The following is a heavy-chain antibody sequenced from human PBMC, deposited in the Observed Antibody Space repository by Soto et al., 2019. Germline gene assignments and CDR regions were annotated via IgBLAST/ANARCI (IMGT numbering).Heavy chain of an antibody. J-gene: IGHJ5*02. CDR3: ARAMTLRFLPTAAGNYFDP. D-gene: IGHD3-3*01. CDR2: IFFTGSS. V-gene: IGHV4-39*01. Sequence: SETLSLTCTLSGGSISNSPYYWGWIRQPPGKELEWIGTIFFTGSSYYNPSLKSRVTISVDTSKNQFSLKVDSVIAADTAVYYCARAMTLRFLPTAAGNYFDPWGQGTLVTVSS. CDR1: GGSISNSPYY.